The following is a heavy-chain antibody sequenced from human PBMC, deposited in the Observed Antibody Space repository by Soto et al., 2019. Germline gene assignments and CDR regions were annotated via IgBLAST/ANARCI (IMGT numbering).Heavy chain of an antibody. Sequence: QVQLVQSGPEVKKSGSSVKVSCKVSGGTLSSETISWLRQAPGQGLEWMGRIIPLLGIGNYAQKFQGRVTITXDIXXXXXXXXXXXXXXXXXXXXXXXREEGYXXMGTFPVYYMDVWGNGTXVTVSS. CDR2: IIPLLGIG. J-gene: IGHJ6*03. CDR1: GGTLSSET. D-gene: IGHD2-21*01. V-gene: IGHV1-69*02. CDR3: XREEGYXXMGTFPVYYMDV.